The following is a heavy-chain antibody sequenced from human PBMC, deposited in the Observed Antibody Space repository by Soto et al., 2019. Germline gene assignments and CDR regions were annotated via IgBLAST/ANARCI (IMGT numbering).Heavy chain of an antibody. Sequence: EVQLVESGGGLVKPGGSLRLSCAASGFTFSSYSMNWVRQAPGKGLEWVSSISSSSSYIYYADSVKGRFTISRDNAKNALYLQMVSLRADDTAVYYCAREALYCGGDCYTPDYWGQGTLVTVSS. CDR3: AREALYCGGDCYTPDY. CDR1: GFTFSSYS. V-gene: IGHV3-21*01. J-gene: IGHJ4*02. D-gene: IGHD2-21*02. CDR2: ISSSSSYI.